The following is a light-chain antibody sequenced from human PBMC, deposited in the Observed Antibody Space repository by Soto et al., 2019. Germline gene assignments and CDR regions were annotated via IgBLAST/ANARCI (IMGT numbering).Light chain of an antibody. CDR2: DVS. CDR1: SSDVGGYNY. V-gene: IGLV2-14*01. Sequence: QSALTQPASVSGSPGQSITISCTGTSSDVGGYNYVSWYQQHPGKAPKLMINDVSNRPSGVSNRFSGSKSGNTASLTISGLQAEVEADYYCSSYTSSSTVVFGGGTKVTVL. J-gene: IGLJ2*01. CDR3: SSYTSSSTVV.